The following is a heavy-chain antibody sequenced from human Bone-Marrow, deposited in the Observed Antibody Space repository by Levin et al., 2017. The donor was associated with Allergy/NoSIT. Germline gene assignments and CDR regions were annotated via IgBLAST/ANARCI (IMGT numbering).Heavy chain of an antibody. CDR2: INHSGSA. CDR3: AREGFNDHYYGMDL. D-gene: IGHD1-1*01. J-gene: IGHJ6*02. CDR1: GASLSGFY. Sequence: PSETLSLTCTFSGASLSGFYWTWIRQSPGKGLEWIGEINHSGSATYNPSLESRVTILLDTSKKRLSLTLTSLTAADTAVYFCAREGFNDHYYGMDLWGQGTTVTVSS. V-gene: IGHV4-34*01.